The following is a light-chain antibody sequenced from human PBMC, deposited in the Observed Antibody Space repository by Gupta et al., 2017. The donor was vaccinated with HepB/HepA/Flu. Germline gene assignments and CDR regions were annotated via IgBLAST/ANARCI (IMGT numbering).Light chain of an antibody. CDR3: QYYHSSLSDAVV. CDR2: VNS. V-gene: IGLV1-40*01. CDR1: SSNIGAGYD. J-gene: IGLJ2*01. Sequence: HSVLPHPPSVSGAPGREVTISCTGGSSNIGAGYDVHWYQQLPGTAPKLLIYVNSNRPSGVPHGCSGSKSGTSPSLANPGRQAEDEADYYCQYYHSSLSDAVVFGTGTKLTVL.